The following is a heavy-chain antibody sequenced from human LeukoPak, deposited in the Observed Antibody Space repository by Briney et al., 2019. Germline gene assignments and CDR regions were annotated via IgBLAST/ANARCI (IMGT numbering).Heavy chain of an antibody. CDR2: IWYDGSNK. J-gene: IGHJ4*02. CDR3: ARVYDSSGYYYAY. D-gene: IGHD3-22*01. CDR1: GFTFSSYG. V-gene: IGHV3-33*01. Sequence: PGGSLRLSCAVSGFTFSSYGMHWVRQPPGKGLEWVAVIWYDGSNKYYADSVKGRFTISRDNSKNTLYLQMNSRRAEDTAVYYCARVYDSSGYYYAYWGEGTLVTVSS.